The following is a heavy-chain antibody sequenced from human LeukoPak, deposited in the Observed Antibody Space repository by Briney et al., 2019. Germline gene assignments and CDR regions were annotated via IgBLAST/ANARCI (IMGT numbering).Heavy chain of an antibody. CDR2: INHSGST. CDR3: ARATVVVPAAFRKYFDL. CDR1: GGSFSGYY. Sequence: SETLSLTCAVYGGSFSGYYWSWIRQPPGKGLEWIGEINHSGSTNYNPSLKSRVTISVDTSKNQFSLKLSSVTAADTAVYYWARATVVVPAAFRKYFDLWGRCTPVTVSS. V-gene: IGHV4-34*01. J-gene: IGHJ2*01. D-gene: IGHD2-2*01.